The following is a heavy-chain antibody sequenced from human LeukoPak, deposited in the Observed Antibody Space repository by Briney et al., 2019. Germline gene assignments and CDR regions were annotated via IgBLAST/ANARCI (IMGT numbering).Heavy chain of an antibody. CDR2: IWHDGSKK. V-gene: IGHV3-33*01. J-gene: IGHJ4*02. CDR3: ARLGFGGSGWFFDY. Sequence: GRSLRLSCAASGFILSTYGMHWVRQAPGKGLEWVAYIWHDGSKKYYADSVKGRFTISRDSSNNTLYLQMNSLRAEDTAVYYCARLGFGGSGWFFDYWGQGTLVTVS. D-gene: IGHD6-19*01. CDR1: GFILSTYG.